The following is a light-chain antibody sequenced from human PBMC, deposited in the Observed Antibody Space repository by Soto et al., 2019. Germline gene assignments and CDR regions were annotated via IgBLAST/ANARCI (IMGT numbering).Light chain of an antibody. Sequence: QSVLTQPPSASGSSGQSVTISCTGTSSDVGDYNYVSWYQQHPGKAPKLMIYEVGKRPIGVPDRFSGSKSGNTASLTVSGLQAEDEADYYCSSYAATNNWVFGGGTKVTVL. CDR1: SSDVGDYNY. CDR3: SSYAATNNWV. CDR2: EVG. J-gene: IGLJ3*02. V-gene: IGLV2-8*01.